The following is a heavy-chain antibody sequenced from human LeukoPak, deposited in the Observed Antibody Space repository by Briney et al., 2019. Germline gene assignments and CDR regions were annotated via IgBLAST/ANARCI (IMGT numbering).Heavy chain of an antibody. CDR1: GFTFSSYA. Sequence: GWSLRLSSAASGFTFSSYAMSWVRQAPGKGLEWVSAISGSGGSTYYADSVKGRFTISRDNSKNTLYLQMNSLRAEDTAVYYCAKHRELRYFDWLKGGFDYWGQGTLVTVSS. CDR2: ISGSGGST. J-gene: IGHJ4*02. CDR3: AKHRELRYFDWLKGGFDY. D-gene: IGHD3-9*01. V-gene: IGHV3-23*01.